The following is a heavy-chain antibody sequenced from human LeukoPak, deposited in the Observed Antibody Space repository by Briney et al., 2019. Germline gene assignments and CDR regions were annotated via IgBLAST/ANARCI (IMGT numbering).Heavy chain of an antibody. D-gene: IGHD4-17*01. CDR1: GFTFSSYA. J-gene: IGHJ4*02. CDR3: AKSYGDYVVYYFDY. Sequence: GGSLRLSCAASGFTFSSYAMSWVRLAPGKGLEWVSAISGSGGSTYYADSEKGRFTISRDNSKNTLYLQMNSLRAEDTAVYYCAKSYGDYVVYYFDYWGQGTLVTVSS. V-gene: IGHV3-23*01. CDR2: ISGSGGST.